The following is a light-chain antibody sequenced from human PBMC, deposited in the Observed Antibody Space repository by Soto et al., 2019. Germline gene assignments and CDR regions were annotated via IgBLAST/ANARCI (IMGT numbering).Light chain of an antibody. CDR1: SSNIGAGYD. CDR2: GNS. Sequence: QSALTQPPSVSGAPGQRVTISCTGSSSNIGAGYDVHWYQQLPGTAPKLLIYGNSNRPSGVPDRFSGSKSGTSASLAITRLRAEDEADYYCQSYDSSLSGWVFGGGTKLTVL. V-gene: IGLV1-40*01. CDR3: QSYDSSLSGWV. J-gene: IGLJ3*02.